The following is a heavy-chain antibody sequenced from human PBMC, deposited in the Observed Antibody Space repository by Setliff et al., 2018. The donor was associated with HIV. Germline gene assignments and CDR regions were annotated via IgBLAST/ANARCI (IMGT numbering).Heavy chain of an antibody. CDR3: ARAAYGYDSSGYFFDY. CDR2: FIPMFGIT. D-gene: IGHD3-22*01. Sequence: GASVKVSCKASGGTLSTSAIGWLRQAPGQGLEWMGGFIPMFGITQYAQKFQGRVTITTDESTSTVYMELSSLRSEDTAVYYCARAAYGYDSSGYFFDYWGQGTLVTVSS. V-gene: IGHV1-69*05. J-gene: IGHJ4*02. CDR1: GGTLSTSA.